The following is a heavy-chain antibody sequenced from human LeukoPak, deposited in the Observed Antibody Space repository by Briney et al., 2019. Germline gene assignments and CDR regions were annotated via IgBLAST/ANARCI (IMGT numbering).Heavy chain of an antibody. V-gene: IGHV1-69*05. Sequence: SVRVSCKASGGTFSSYAISWVRQAPGQGLEWVGGIIPIFGTANYAQKFQGRVTVTTDESTSTAYMELSSLRSEDTAVYYCAGKYDWFDPWGQGTLVTVSS. CDR2: IIPIFGTA. CDR1: GGTFSSYA. J-gene: IGHJ5*02. D-gene: IGHD2-8*01. CDR3: AGKYDWFDP.